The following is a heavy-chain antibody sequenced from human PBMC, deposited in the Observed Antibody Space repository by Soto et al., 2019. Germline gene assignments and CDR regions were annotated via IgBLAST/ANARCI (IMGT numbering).Heavy chain of an antibody. CDR2: ISAYNGNT. CDR1: GYTFTSYG. J-gene: IGHJ6*02. V-gene: IGHV1-18*04. D-gene: IGHD6-19*01. Sequence: WASVKVSCKASGYTFTSYGISWVRQAPGQGLEWMGWISAYNGNTNYAQKLQGRVTMTTDTSTSTAYMELRSLRSDDTAVYYCASRHGWYDYYYYGMDVWGQGTTVTVSS. CDR3: ASRHGWYDYYYYGMDV.